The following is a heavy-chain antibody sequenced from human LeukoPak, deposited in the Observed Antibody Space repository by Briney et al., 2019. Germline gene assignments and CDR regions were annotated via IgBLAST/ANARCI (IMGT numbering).Heavy chain of an antibody. CDR2: ISGSGGST. J-gene: IGHJ4*02. Sequence: GGSLRLSCAASGFTFSSYAMSWVRQAPGKGLEWVSAISGSGGSTYYADSVKGRFTISRDNSKNTLYLQMNSLRAEDTAVYYCAKVGLYYYDSSGYYPGSSFDYWGQGTLVTVSS. V-gene: IGHV3-23*01. CDR1: GFTFSSYA. D-gene: IGHD3-22*01. CDR3: AKVGLYYYDSSGYYPGSSFDY.